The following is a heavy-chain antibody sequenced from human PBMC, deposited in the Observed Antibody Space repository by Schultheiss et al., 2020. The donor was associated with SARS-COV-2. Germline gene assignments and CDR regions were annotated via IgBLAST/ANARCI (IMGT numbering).Heavy chain of an antibody. J-gene: IGHJ4*02. CDR2: INGDGSAS. CDR1: GFTFKNYW. CDR3: AKKEWFHVRRPVDY. Sequence: GGSLRLSCAASGFTFKNYWMHWVRQIPGKGLVWVSRINGDGSASSYADSVKGRFTVSRDNAGNTLYLQMNSLRAEDTAVYYCAKKEWFHVRRPVDYWGQGTLVTVSS. D-gene: IGHD3-3*01. V-gene: IGHV3-74*01.